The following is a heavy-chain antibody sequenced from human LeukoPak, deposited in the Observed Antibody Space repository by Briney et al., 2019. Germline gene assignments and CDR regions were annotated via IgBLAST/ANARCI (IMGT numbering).Heavy chain of an antibody. J-gene: IGHJ6*02. CDR3: ARGPPNCSGGSCYSSYYYYGMDV. V-gene: IGHV4-34*01. Sequence: SETLSLTCTVSGGSISSYYWSWIRQPPGKGLEWIGEINHSGSTNYNPSLKSRVTISVDTSKNQFSLKLSSVTAADTAVYYCARGPPNCSGGSCYSSYYYYGMDVWGQGTTVTVS. D-gene: IGHD2-15*01. CDR2: INHSGST. CDR1: GGSISSYY.